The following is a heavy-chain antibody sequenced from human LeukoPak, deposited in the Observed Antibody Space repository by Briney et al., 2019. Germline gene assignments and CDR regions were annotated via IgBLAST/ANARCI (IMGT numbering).Heavy chain of an antibody. J-gene: IGHJ4*02. D-gene: IGHD3-9*01. Sequence: PGGSLRLSCAASGFTFSSYAMSWVRQAPGKGLEWVSAISGSGGSTYYADSVKGRFTISRDNSKNTLYLQMNSLRAEDTAVYYCAKGLTGYYKRAIDYWGQGTLVTVSS. CDR2: ISGSGGST. V-gene: IGHV3-23*01. CDR1: GFTFSSYA. CDR3: AKGLTGYYKRAIDY.